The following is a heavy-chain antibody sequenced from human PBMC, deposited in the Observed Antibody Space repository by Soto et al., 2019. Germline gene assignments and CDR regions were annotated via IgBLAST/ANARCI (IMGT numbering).Heavy chain of an antibody. CDR2: ISAYNGNT. D-gene: IGHD5-12*01. J-gene: IGHJ4*02. CDR1: GYTFTSYG. CDR3: ARDHPNIVATIVVDY. Sequence: QVQLVQSGAEVKKPGASVKVSCKASGYTFTSYGISWVRQAPGQGLEWMGWISAYNGNTNYAQKLQGRVTMTTDTSRXTAYMELRSLRSDDTAVYYCARDHPNIVATIVVDYWGQGTLVTVSS. V-gene: IGHV1-18*01.